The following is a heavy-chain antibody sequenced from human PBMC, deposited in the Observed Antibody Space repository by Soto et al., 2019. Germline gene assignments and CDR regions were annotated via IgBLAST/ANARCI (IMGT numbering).Heavy chain of an antibody. CDR3: ARLDIVVVPAAIGESHYYYGMDV. J-gene: IGHJ6*02. V-gene: IGHV5-10-1*01. CDR1: GDSFTSYW. Sequence: PGESLKISCKGSGDSFTSYWISWVRQMPGKGLEWMGRIDPSDSYTNYSPSFQGHVTISADKSISTAYLQWSSLKASDTAMYYCARLDIVVVPAAIGESHYYYGMDVWGQGTTVTVSS. CDR2: IDPSDSYT. D-gene: IGHD2-2*02.